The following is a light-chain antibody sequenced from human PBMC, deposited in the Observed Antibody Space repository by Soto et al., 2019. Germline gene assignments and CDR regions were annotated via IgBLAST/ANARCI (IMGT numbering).Light chain of an antibody. CDR3: QQYDSYSFT. V-gene: IGKV1-5*03. J-gene: IGKJ3*01. CDR1: QSISTW. Sequence: DIQMTQSPSTLSASVGDRVTITCRANQSISTWLAWYQRKAGKAPKLLIYKASSLESGVPSRFSGSGSETEFTLTISSLQPDDFATYYCQQYDSYSFTFGPGTKVDIK. CDR2: KAS.